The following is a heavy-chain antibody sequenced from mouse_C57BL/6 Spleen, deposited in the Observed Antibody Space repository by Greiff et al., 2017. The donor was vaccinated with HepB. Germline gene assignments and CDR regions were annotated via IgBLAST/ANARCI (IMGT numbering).Heavy chain of an antibody. D-gene: IGHD1-1*01. V-gene: IGHV1-55*01. J-gene: IGHJ3*01. CDR3: ARDYGSSPPGFAY. CDR2: IYPGSGST. CDR1: GYTFTSYW. Sequence: QVQLKQPGAELVKPGASVKMSCKASGYTFTSYWITWVKQRPGQGLEWIGDIYPGSGSTNYNEKFKSKATLTVDTSSSTAYMQLSSLTSEDSAVYYCARDYGSSPPGFAYWGQGTLVTVSA.